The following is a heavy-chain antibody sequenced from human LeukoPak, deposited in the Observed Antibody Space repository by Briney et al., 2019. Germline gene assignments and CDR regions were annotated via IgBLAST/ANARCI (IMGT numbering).Heavy chain of an antibody. D-gene: IGHD3-3*02. CDR2: INHSGST. CDR3: AGRISRVRGGKFDY. J-gene: IGHJ4*02. V-gene: IGHV4-34*01. Sequence: SETLSLTCAVYGGSFSGYYRSWIRQPPGKGLEWIGEINHSGSTNYNPSLKSRVTISVDTSKNQFSLKLSSVTAADTAVYYCAGRISRVRGGKFDYWGQGTLVTVSS. CDR1: GGSFSGYY.